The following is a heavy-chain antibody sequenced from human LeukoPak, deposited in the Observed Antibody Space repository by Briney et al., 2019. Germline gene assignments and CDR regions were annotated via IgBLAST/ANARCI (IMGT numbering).Heavy chain of an antibody. CDR2: ISGSGGST. D-gene: IGHD3-3*01. V-gene: IGHV3-23*01. CDR3: AKSSPFPTVLRLLEWLLSFDY. CDR1: GFTFSSYA. J-gene: IGHJ4*02. Sequence: GGSLRLSCAASGFTFSSYAMSWVRQAPGKGLEWVSAISGSGGSTYYADSVKGRFTISRDNSKNTLYLQMNSLRAEDTAVYYCAKSSPFPTVLRLLEWLLSFDYWGQGTLVTVSS.